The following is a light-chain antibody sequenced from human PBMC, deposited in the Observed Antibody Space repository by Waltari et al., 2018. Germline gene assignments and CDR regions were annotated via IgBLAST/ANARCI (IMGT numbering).Light chain of an antibody. CDR1: QSVSSTY. CDR2: AGS. J-gene: IGKJ3*01. CDR3: QQYGRSPPVT. Sequence: EIVMTQSPVSLSLSPGERATLSCRASQSVSSTYLAWYQQKPGQAPRLLISAGSGRATGVPHRFSGSGSGTDFTLTISRLEPEDSAVYYCQQYGRSPPVTFGPGTKVDIK. V-gene: IGKV3-20*01.